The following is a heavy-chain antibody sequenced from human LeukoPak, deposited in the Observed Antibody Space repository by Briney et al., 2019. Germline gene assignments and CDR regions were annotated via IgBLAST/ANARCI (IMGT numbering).Heavy chain of an antibody. CDR3: ARGGFAGYDLHY. D-gene: IGHD5-12*01. CDR1: GFTFDDYA. V-gene: IGHV3-9*01. CDR2: INWNSGTM. J-gene: IGHJ4*02. Sequence: GGSLRLSCAASGFTFDDYAMHWVRQAPGKGLEWVSGINWNSGTMDYAGSVGGRFTISRDNAKNSLYLQLNSLKAEDTAIYYCARGGFAGYDLHYWGQGTLVTVSS.